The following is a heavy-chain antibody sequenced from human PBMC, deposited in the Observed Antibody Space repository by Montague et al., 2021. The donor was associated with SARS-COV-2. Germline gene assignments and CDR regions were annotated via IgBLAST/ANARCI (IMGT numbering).Heavy chain of an antibody. D-gene: IGHD3-16*01. J-gene: IGHJ4*02. V-gene: IGHV3-23*01. CDR1: GFFFNSYV. CDR2: ISGGSETI. CDR3: AKHLVPWYYFDY. Sequence: SLRLSCAASGFFFNSYVMSWVRQAPGKGLEWVSSISGGSETINYADSVKGRFTIPRDRSKNTLYLQLNNLRADDAAVYYCAKHLVPWYYFDYWGQGTLVTVSS.